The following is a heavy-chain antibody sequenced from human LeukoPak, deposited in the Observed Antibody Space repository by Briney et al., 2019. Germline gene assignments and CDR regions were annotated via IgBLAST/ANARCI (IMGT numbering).Heavy chain of an antibody. V-gene: IGHV1-2*02. Sequence: ASVKVSCKASGYTFTVYYMHWVRQAPGQGLEWMGWINPNSGGTNYAQKFQGRVTMTRDTSISTAYMELSRLRSDDTAVYYCARVVVVPAAPMDVWGKGTTVTVSS. J-gene: IGHJ6*04. CDR2: INPNSGGT. CDR3: ARVVVVPAAPMDV. D-gene: IGHD2-2*01. CDR1: GYTFTVYY.